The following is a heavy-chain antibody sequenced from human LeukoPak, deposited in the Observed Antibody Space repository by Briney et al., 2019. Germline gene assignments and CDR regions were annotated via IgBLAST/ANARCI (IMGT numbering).Heavy chain of an antibody. J-gene: IGHJ4*02. Sequence: GSLRLSCAASGFTFSSYSMNWVRQAPGKGLEWVSSISSSSSYIYYADSVKGRFTISRDNAKNSLYLQMNSLRAEDTAVYYCARVGIAAAGTGYWGQGTLVTVSS. V-gene: IGHV3-21*01. D-gene: IGHD6-13*01. CDR2: ISSSSSYI. CDR1: GFTFSSYS. CDR3: ARVGIAAAGTGY.